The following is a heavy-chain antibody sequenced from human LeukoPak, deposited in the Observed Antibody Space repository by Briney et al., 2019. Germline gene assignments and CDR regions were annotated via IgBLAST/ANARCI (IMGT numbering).Heavy chain of an antibody. D-gene: IGHD2-2*01. CDR2: IRYDGSNK. J-gene: IGHJ4*02. CDR1: GFTFSSYG. Sequence: GGSLRLSCAASGFTFSSYGMHWVRQAPGKGLEWVAFIRYDGSNKYYADSVKGRFTISRDNSKNTLYLQMNSLRTEDTAVYYCAGKGYYCSSTSCSDHYYFDYWGQGTLVTVSS. V-gene: IGHV3-30*02. CDR3: AGKGYYCSSTSCSDHYYFDY.